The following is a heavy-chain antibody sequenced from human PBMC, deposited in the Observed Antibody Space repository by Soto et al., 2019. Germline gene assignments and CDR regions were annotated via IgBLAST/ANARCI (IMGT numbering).Heavy chain of an antibody. CDR3: ARATRYYYDKEPNGMDV. V-gene: IGHV1-2*04. CDR1: GYTFTGYY. J-gene: IGHJ6*02. CDR2: INPNSGGT. Sequence: ASVKVSCKASGYTFTGYYMHWVRQAPGQGLEWMGWINPNSGGTNYAQKFQGWVTMTRDTSISTAYMELSRLRSDDTAVYYCARATRYYYDKEPNGMDVWGQGTTVTVSS. D-gene: IGHD3-22*01.